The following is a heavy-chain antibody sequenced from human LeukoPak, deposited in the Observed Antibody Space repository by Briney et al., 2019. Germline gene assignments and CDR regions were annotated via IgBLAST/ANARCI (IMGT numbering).Heavy chain of an antibody. CDR1: GFTVSSNY. Sequence: GGSLRLSCAASGFTVSSNYMSWVRQAPGKGLEWVSVIYSGGSTYYADSVKGRFTISRDNSKNTLYLQMNSLGAEDTAVYYCARVSSVVIDYWGQGTLVTVSS. CDR2: IYSGGST. D-gene: IGHD3-22*01. CDR3: ARVSSVVIDY. J-gene: IGHJ4*02. V-gene: IGHV3-53*01.